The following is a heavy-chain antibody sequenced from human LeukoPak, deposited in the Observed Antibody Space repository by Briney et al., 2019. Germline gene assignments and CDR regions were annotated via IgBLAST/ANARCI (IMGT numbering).Heavy chain of an antibody. CDR2: IYYSGTT. CDR1: DGSVSSDKYY. Sequence: PSETLSLTCSVSDGSVSSDKYYWNWIRQPPGTGLEWIGYIYYSGTTKYNPSLKSRVTISVDTSKGQFSLKLTSVTTADTAVYYCARQDGGPGPFDVWGRGTMVTVSS. J-gene: IGHJ3*01. CDR3: ARQDGGPGPFDV. V-gene: IGHV4-61*01. D-gene: IGHD1-14*01.